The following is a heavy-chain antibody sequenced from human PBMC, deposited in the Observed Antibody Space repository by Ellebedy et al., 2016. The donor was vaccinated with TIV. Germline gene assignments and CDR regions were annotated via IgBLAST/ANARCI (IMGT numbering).Heavy chain of an antibody. J-gene: IGHJ4*02. CDR2: ISGGGDNT. D-gene: IGHD3-22*01. CDR3: AKGTSSGFNYDRVGLEY. V-gene: IGHV3-23*01. CDR1: GFTFSSFA. Sequence: GESLKISCAASGFTFSSFAMHWVRQAPGKGLEWLSVISGGGDNTYHADSVKGRFTITSDNSRKMLYLQMDRLRAEDTAVYYCAKGTSSGFNYDRVGLEYWGQGTLVTVSS.